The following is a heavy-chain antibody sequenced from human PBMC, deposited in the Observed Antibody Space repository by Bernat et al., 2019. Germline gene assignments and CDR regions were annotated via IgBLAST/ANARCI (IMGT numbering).Heavy chain of an antibody. Sequence: QVQLVESGGGVVQPGRSLRLSCEASKFTFSSYGMHWVRQAPGKGLEWVAVIWHDGSNENYADSVKGRFTISRDNSKNTLYLQMNSLRAEDTAVYYCARENGDALHFWGQGTKVTVS. CDR3: ARENGDALHF. V-gene: IGHV3-33*01. CDR2: IWHDGSNE. J-gene: IGHJ3*01. CDR1: KFTFSSYG. D-gene: IGHD2-8*01.